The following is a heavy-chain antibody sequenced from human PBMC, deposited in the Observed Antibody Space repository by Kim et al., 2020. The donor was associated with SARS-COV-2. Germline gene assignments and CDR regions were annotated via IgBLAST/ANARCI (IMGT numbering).Heavy chain of an antibody. V-gene: IGHV1-2*06. CDR2: INPNSGGI. D-gene: IGHD2-2*01. Sequence: ASVKVSCKTSGYTFTGYYMHWVRQAPGQGLEWMGRINPNSGGINYAQKFQGRVTMTRDTSIGTAYMELNSLTSDDTAMYYCARVNVVVPVAGGAYDIWGQGTMVTVSS. CDR3: ARVNVVVPVAGGAYDI. CDR1: GYTFTGYY. J-gene: IGHJ3*02.